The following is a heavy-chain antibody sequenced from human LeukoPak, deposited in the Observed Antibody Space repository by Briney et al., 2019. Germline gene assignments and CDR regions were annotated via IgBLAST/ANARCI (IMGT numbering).Heavy chain of an antibody. CDR3: ARGTGYSSGCPDY. V-gene: IGHV4-4*02. CDR1: GFTFSNAW. J-gene: IGHJ4*02. D-gene: IGHD6-19*01. CDR2: IYHSGST. Sequence: GSLRLSCAASGFTFSNAWMSWVRQSPRKGLEWIGEIYHSGSTNYSPSLKSRVTLSVDKSKNQFSLKLSSVTAADTAVYYCARGTGYSSGCPDYWGQGTLVTVSS.